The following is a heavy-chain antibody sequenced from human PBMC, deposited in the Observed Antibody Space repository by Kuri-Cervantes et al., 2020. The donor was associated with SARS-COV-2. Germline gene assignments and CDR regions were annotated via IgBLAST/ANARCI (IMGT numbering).Heavy chain of an antibody. J-gene: IGHJ6*02. V-gene: IGHV1-46*01. Sequence: ASVKVSCKASGYTFTSYYMHWVRQAPGQGLEWMGIINPSGGSTSYAQKFQGRVTMTRDTSTSTVYMELSSPRSEDTAVYYCAREGRNIDYYYGMDVWGQGTTVTVSS. D-gene: IGHD1-14*01. CDR3: AREGRNIDYYYGMDV. CDR1: GYTFTSYY. CDR2: INPSGGST.